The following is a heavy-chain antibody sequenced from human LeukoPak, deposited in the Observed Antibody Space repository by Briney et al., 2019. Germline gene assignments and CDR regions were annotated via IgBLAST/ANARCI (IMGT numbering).Heavy chain of an antibody. Sequence: ASVKVSCKVSGYTFINYYMHWVRQAPGQGLEWMGIINPSAGSTTYAQNFQGRVTMTRDTSTNTVYMELNSLRSDDTAVYYCARQRDSNWFDPWGQGTLVTVSS. CDR2: INPSAGST. CDR1: GYTFINYY. CDR3: ARQRDSNWFDP. J-gene: IGHJ5*02. D-gene: IGHD4-11*01. V-gene: IGHV1-46*01.